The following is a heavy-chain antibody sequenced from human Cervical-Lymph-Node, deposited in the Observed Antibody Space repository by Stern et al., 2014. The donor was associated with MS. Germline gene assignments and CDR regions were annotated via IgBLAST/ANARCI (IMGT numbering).Heavy chain of an antibody. J-gene: IGHJ4*02. CDR2: IYWDDDE. Sequence: QVTLRESGPTLLKPTQTLTLTCSFSGFSLTTRDVAVGWIRQPPGKALQWLALIYWDDDERYSPSLKNRLSISKDTFRKRVVLTMTGMDPVDTGTYFCARRMVRSDYFDYWGQGILVTVSS. V-gene: IGHV2-5*02. D-gene: IGHD3-10*01. CDR3: ARRMVRSDYFDY. CDR1: GFSLTTRDVA.